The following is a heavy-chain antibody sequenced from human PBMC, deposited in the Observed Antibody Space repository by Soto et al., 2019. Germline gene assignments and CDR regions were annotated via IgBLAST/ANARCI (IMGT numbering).Heavy chain of an antibody. J-gene: IGHJ4*02. CDR3: ATEPMDGYGVFDN. D-gene: IGHD5-12*01. CDR1: GLAFSDFG. Sequence: HVHLVESGGGVVQPGRSLRLSCAASGLAFSDFGTHWVRQAPGKGLEWVALISHHGLNTFYTDSVKGRFTISRDNSKNTLYLQMNSLRVEDTGVYYCATEPMDGYGVFDNWGQGTRVTVAS. V-gene: IGHV3-30*03. CDR2: ISHHGLNT.